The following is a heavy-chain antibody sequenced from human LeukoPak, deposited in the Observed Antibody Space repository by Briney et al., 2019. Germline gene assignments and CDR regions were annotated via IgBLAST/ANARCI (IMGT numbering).Heavy chain of an antibody. CDR3: ARGRQPDVITFGGVIVTNWFDP. V-gene: IGHV3-48*01. CDR2: ISSSSSTI. CDR1: GFTFSSYS. J-gene: IGHJ5*02. Sequence: GGSLRLSCAASGFTFSSYSMNWVRQAPGKGLEWVSYISSSSSTIYYADSVKGRFTISRDNSKNTLCLQMNSLRAEDTAVYYCARGRQPDVITFGGVIVTNWFDPWGQGTLVTVSS. D-gene: IGHD3-16*02.